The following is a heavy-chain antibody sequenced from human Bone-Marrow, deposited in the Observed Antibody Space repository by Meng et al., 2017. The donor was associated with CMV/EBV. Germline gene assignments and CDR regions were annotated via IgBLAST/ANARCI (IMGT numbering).Heavy chain of an antibody. CDR1: GGTFSSYA. V-gene: IGHV3-30*02. Sequence: SCKASGGTFSSYAISWVRQAPGQGLEWMAFIRYDGSNEYYADSVKGRVTISRDNSKNTLYLQMNSLRAEDTAVYYCAKVFIRWVSDAFDIWGQGTMVTVSS. CDR3: AKVFIRWVSDAFDI. D-gene: IGHD3-16*01. J-gene: IGHJ3*02. CDR2: IRYDGSNE.